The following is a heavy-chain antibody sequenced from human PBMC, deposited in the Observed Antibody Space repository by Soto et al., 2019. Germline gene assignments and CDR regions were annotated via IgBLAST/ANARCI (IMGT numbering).Heavy chain of an antibody. CDR1: GGSFSGYY. Sequence: SETLSLTCAVYGGSFSGYYWSWIRQPPGKGLEWIGEINHSGSTNYNPSLKSRVTISVDTSKNQFSLKLSSVTAADTAVYYCARALGPPGAMAKYYFDYWGQGTL. D-gene: IGHD1-26*01. V-gene: IGHV4-34*01. J-gene: IGHJ4*02. CDR2: INHSGST. CDR3: ARALGPPGAMAKYYFDY.